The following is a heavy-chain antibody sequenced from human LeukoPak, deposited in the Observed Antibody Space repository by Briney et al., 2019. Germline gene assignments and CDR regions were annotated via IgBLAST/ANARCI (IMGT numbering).Heavy chain of an antibody. CDR3: ARSETTTDAFDI. CDR2: TNPSGGST. CDR1: GYTFTSYY. Sequence: ASVKVSCKASGYTFTSYYMHWVRQAPGQGLEWMGITNPSGGSTSYAQKFQGGVTMTRDTSTSTVYMELSSLRSEDTAVYYCARSETTTDAFDIWGQGTMVTVSS. D-gene: IGHD4-17*01. V-gene: IGHV1-46*01. J-gene: IGHJ3*02.